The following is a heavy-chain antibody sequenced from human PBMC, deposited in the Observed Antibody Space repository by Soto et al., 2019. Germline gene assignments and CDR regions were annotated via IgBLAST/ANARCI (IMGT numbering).Heavy chain of an antibody. Sequence: PGGSLRLSCAASGFTFSSYGMHWVRQAPGKGLEWVAVIWYDGSNKYYADSVKGRFTISRDNSKNTLYLQMNSLRAEDTAVYYCARVHGTGYSSSQPNYYYYYGMDVWGQGTTVTVSS. CDR3: ARVHGTGYSSSQPNYYYYYGMDV. CDR1: GFTFSSYG. CDR2: IWYDGSNK. D-gene: IGHD6-13*01. J-gene: IGHJ6*02. V-gene: IGHV3-33*01.